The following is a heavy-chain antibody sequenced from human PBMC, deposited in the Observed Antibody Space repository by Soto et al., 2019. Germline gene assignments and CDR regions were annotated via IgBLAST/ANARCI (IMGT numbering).Heavy chain of an antibody. V-gene: IGHV3-30*03. CDR3: ARHPLFDIAAAAPYGMDV. Sequence: GGSLRLSCAASGFTFSSYGMHWVRQAPGKGLEWVAVISYDGSNKYYADSVKGHVTISADKSISTAYLQWSSLKASDTAMYYCARHPLFDIAAAAPYGMDVWGQGTTVAVSS. J-gene: IGHJ6*02. CDR2: ISYDGSNK. CDR1: GFTFSSYG. D-gene: IGHD6-13*01.